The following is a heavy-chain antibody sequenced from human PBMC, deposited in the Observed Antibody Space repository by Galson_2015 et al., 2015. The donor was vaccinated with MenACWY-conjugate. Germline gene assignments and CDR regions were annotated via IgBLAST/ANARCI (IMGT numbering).Heavy chain of an antibody. V-gene: IGHV4-39*07. J-gene: IGHJ5*02. CDR2: IFYSGST. Sequence: ETLSLTCTVSGGSISSSSYYWGWIRQPPGKGLEWVGSIFYSGSTYYNPSLKSRVTISVDTSKNQFSLKLSSVTAADTAVYYCARDYYYDSSGYGGWFDPWGQGTLVTVSS. D-gene: IGHD3-22*01. CDR3: ARDYYYDSSGYGGWFDP. CDR1: GGSISSSSYY.